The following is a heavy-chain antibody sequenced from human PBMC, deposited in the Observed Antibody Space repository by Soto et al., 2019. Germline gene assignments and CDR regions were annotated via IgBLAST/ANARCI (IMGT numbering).Heavy chain of an antibody. CDR3: ARGRTVLWFGELSRLYYYGMDV. CDR2: IYHSGST. Sequence: SETLSLTCAVSSGSISSSNWWSWVRQPPGKGLEWIGEIYHSGSTNYNPSLKSRVTISVDKSKNQFSLKLSSVTAADTAVYYCARGRTVLWFGELSRLYYYGMDVWGQGTTVTVSS. J-gene: IGHJ6*02. V-gene: IGHV4-4*02. D-gene: IGHD3-10*01. CDR1: SGSISSSNW.